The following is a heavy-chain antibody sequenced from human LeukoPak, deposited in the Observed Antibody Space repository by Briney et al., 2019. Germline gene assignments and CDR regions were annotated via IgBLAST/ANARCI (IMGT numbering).Heavy chain of an antibody. D-gene: IGHD6-19*01. J-gene: IGHJ4*02. Sequence: PGGSLRLSCAASGYTFSSYWMHWVRQAPGKGLVWVARIDNDGTITSHADSVKGRFTIPRDKSKNTLYLQMNSLRVEDTAVYYCAKDENPGMAVAGTAADYWGQGTLVTVSS. CDR1: GYTFSSYW. V-gene: IGHV3-74*01. CDR2: IDNDGTIT. CDR3: AKDENPGMAVAGTAADY.